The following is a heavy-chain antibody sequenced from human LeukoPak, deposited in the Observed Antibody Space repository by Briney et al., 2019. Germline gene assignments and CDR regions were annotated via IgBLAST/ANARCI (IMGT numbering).Heavy chain of an antibody. CDR2: IHHSGST. Sequence: SETLSLTCSVSGYSISSGYHWGWIRQPPGKGLEWIGSIHHSGSTYYNPSLKSRVTISVDTSKNQFSLKLSSVTAADTAVYYCARAVLFWGQGTLVTVST. D-gene: IGHD3-10*01. V-gene: IGHV4-38-2*02. CDR3: ARAVLF. J-gene: IGHJ4*02. CDR1: GYSISSGYH.